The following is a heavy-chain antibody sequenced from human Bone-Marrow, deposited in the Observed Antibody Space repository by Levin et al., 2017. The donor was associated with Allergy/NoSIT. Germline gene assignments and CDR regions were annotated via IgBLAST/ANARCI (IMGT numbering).Heavy chain of an antibody. Sequence: PGGSLRLSCAASGFTFSSYGMHWVRQAPGKGLEWVAVISYDGSNKYYADSVKGRFTISRDNSKNTLYLQMNSLRAEDTAVYYCAKVLRRAVAVEPYAFDIWGQGTMVTVSS. D-gene: IGHD6-19*01. J-gene: IGHJ3*02. CDR2: ISYDGSNK. CDR1: GFTFSSYG. CDR3: AKVLRRAVAVEPYAFDI. V-gene: IGHV3-30*18.